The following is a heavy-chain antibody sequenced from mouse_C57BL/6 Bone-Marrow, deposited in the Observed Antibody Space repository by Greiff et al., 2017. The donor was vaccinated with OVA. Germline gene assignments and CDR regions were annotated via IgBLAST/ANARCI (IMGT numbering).Heavy chain of an antibody. J-gene: IGHJ2*01. V-gene: IGHV2-9-1*01. Sequence: VKLVESGPGLVAPSPSLSITCPASGFSLTSYSISWVRQPPGRGLEWLGVIWPGGGTNYNSALKSRLSISKDNSKSQVFLKMNSLRTDDTARYYCARIPNYYGSSYYFDYWGQGTTLTVSS. CDR3: ARIPNYYGSSYYFDY. CDR2: IWPGGGT. D-gene: IGHD1-1*01. CDR1: GFSLTSYS.